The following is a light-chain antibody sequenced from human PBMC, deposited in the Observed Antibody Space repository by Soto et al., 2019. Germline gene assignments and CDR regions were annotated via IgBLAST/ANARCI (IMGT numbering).Light chain of an antibody. J-gene: IGLJ1*01. CDR2: DDD. V-gene: IGLV1-51*01. CDR1: SCNIGGNS. Sequence: SVLTQPPSVSAAPGHRVTISCSGSSCNIGGNSVSWYQQLSGTAPKLLICDDDKRPSGIPDRFSGSKSGTSATLGITGFQTGDEADYYCGSWDSSLSAYVFGTGTKVTVL. CDR3: GSWDSSLSAYV.